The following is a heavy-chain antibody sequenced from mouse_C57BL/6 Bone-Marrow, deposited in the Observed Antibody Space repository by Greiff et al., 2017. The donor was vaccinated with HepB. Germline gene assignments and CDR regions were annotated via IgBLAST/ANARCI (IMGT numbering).Heavy chain of an antibody. CDR2: IDPETGGT. Sequence: QVQLQQSGAELVRPGASVTLSCKASGYTFTDYEMHWVKQTPVHGLEWIGAIDPETGGTAYNQKFKGKAILTADKTSSTAYMELRSLNSEDSAVYYCTKFITTAMDYWGQGTSVTVSS. V-gene: IGHV1-15*01. D-gene: IGHD1-1*01. J-gene: IGHJ4*01. CDR1: GYTFTDYE. CDR3: TKFITTAMDY.